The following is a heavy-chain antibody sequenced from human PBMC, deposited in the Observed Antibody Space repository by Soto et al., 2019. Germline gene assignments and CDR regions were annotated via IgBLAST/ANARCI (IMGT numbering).Heavy chain of an antibody. CDR3: AKSAGGYGRTTTCAGNFGYFDL. CDR1: GFTFSSYA. J-gene: IGHJ2*01. V-gene: IGHV3-23*01. D-gene: IGHD2-2*01. Sequence: EVQLLESGGGLVQPGGSLRLSCAASGFTFSSYAMSWVRQAPGKGLEWVSGISGSGDSTYYADSVKGRFTISRDKSKSTLYLKMNSLRADDTAVYYCAKSAGGYGRTTTCAGNFGYFDLWGRGTRVTFSS. CDR2: ISGSGDST.